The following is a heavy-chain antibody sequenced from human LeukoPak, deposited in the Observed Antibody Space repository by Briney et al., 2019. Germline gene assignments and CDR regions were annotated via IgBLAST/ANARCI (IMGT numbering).Heavy chain of an antibody. V-gene: IGHV3-48*03. D-gene: IGHD5-24*01. J-gene: IGHJ4*02. CDR1: GFTFSSYE. CDR2: ISSSGSTI. CDR3: ARDRERDGYIGSFDY. Sequence: QPGGSLRLSCAASGFTFSSYEMNWPPQAPGKGLEWFSYISSSGSTIYYADPVKGRFTISRDNAKNSLYLQMNSLRAEDTAVYYCARDRERDGYIGSFDYWGQGTLVTVSS.